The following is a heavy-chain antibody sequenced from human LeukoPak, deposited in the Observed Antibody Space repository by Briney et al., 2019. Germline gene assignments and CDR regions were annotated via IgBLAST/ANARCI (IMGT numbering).Heavy chain of an antibody. Sequence: PGGSLRLSCAASGFTFSSYAMHWVRQAPGKGLEWVAVISYDGSNKYYADSVKGRFAISRDNSKNTLYLQMNSLRAEDTAVYYCARDWRDDSSGYYSYFQHWGQGTLVTVSS. CDR3: ARDWRDDSSGYYSYFQH. CDR2: ISYDGSNK. V-gene: IGHV3-30*09. CDR1: GFTFSSYA. J-gene: IGHJ1*01. D-gene: IGHD3-22*01.